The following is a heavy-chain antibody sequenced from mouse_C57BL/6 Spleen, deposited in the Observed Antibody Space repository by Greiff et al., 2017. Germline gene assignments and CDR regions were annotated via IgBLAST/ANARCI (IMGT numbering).Heavy chain of an antibody. CDR2: INPSSGYT. D-gene: IGHD2-3*01. CDR3: ARWLLETDWYFDV. J-gene: IGHJ1*03. V-gene: IGHV1-4*01. CDR1: GYTFTSYT. Sequence: QVQLQQSGAELARPGASVKMSCKASGYTFTSYTMHWVKQRPGPGLEWIGYINPSSGYTKYNQKFKDKATLTADKSSSTAYMQRSSLTSEDSAVYYCARWLLETDWYFDVWGTGTTVTVSS.